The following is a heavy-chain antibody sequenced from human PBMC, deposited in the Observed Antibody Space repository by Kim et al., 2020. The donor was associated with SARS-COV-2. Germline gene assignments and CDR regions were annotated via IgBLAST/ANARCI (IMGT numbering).Heavy chain of an antibody. D-gene: IGHD5-18*01. Sequence: ASVKVSCKASGYTFTSYDINWVRQATGQGLEWMGWMNPNSGNTGYAQKFQGRVTMTRNTSISTAYMELSSLRSEDTAVYYCALYSYGYVVLYYYYGMDVWGQGTAVTVSS. CDR2: MNPNSGNT. CDR1: GYTFTSYD. CDR3: ALYSYGYVVLYYYYGMDV. V-gene: IGHV1-8*01. J-gene: IGHJ6*02.